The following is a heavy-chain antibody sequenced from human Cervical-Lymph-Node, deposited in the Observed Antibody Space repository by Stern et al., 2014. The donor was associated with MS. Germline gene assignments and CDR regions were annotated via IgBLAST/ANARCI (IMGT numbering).Heavy chain of an antibody. Sequence: VQLVQSGAEVKKPGSSVTVSCKASGGTFSSYGISWVRQAPGQGLEGIAGIIPIFGTPNYAQKFQGRVTITADESTSTAYMELSSLRSEDTAVYSCAGLNSAYYYGMDVWGQGTTVTVSS. CDR1: GGTFSSYG. V-gene: IGHV1-69*01. J-gene: IGHJ6*02. CDR3: AGLNSAYYYGMDV. CDR2: IIPIFGTP. D-gene: IGHD1-1*01.